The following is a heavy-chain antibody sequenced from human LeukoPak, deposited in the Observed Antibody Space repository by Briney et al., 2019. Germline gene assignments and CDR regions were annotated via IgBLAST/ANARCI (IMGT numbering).Heavy chain of an antibody. Sequence: ASVKVSCKASGYTFTDYYMHWVRQAPGQGLEWMGWINPTSGGTNFAQKFQGRVTMTRDTSISTAYMELSRLGSGDTAVYYCARGPGYDSSGYYEFDYWGQGTLVTVSS. CDR3: ARGPGYDSSGYYEFDY. CDR2: INPTSGGT. V-gene: IGHV1-2*02. D-gene: IGHD3-22*01. J-gene: IGHJ4*02. CDR1: GYTFTDYY.